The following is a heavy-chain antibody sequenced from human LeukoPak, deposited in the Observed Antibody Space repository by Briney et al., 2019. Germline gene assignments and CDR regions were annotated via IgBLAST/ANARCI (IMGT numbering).Heavy chain of an antibody. D-gene: IGHD3-22*01. CDR1: GFSFSSYS. Sequence: PGGSLRLSCAAPGFSFSSYSMNWVRQAPGKGLEWVSYISSSSSSMYYADSVKGRFTISRDNAKNSLYLQMNSLRAEDTAVYYCAREPLYDSSGYYDWGQGTLVTVSS. V-gene: IGHV3-48*04. CDR3: AREPLYDSSGYYD. CDR2: ISSSSSSM. J-gene: IGHJ4*02.